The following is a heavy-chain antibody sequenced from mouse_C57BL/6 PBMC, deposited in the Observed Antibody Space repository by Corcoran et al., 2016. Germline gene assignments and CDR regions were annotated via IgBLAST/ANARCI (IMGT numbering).Heavy chain of an antibody. CDR3: ARKDYYGSRYYYAMDY. D-gene: IGHD1-1*01. J-gene: IGHJ4*01. CDR1: GYTFTDYY. Sequence: EVQLQQSGPELVKPGASVKISCKASGYTFTDYYMNWVKQSHGKSLEWIGDINPNNGGTSYNQKFKGKATLTVDKSSSTAYMELRSLTSEDSAVYYCARKDYYGSRYYYAMDYWGQGTSVTVSS. CDR2: INPNNGGT. V-gene: IGHV1-26*01.